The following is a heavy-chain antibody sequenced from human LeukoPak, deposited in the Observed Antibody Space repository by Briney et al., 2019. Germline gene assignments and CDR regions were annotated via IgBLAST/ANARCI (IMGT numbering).Heavy chain of an antibody. Sequence: ASVKVSCKASGYTFTSYGISWVRQATGQGLEWMGWMNPNSGNTGYAQKFQGRVTMTRNTSISTAYMELSSLRSEDTAVYYCARFLDYCSSTSCYTYYYYGMDVWGQGTTVTVSS. J-gene: IGHJ6*02. D-gene: IGHD2-2*02. V-gene: IGHV1-8*02. CDR3: ARFLDYCSSTSCYTYYYYGMDV. CDR2: MNPNSGNT. CDR1: GYTFTSYG.